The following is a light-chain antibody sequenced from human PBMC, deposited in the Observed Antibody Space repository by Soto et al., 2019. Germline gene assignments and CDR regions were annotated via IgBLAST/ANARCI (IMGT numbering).Light chain of an antibody. CDR3: SSYAGSNNLV. CDR1: SSDVGTYKY. V-gene: IGLV2-8*01. Sequence: QSALTQAPSASGSPGQSVTISCTGSSSDVGTYKYVSWYQHHPGKAPKLMIYEVSKRPSGVPDRFSGSKSGNTASLTVSGLQAEDEADYYCSSYAGSNNLVFGGGTKLTVL. CDR2: EVS. J-gene: IGLJ2*01.